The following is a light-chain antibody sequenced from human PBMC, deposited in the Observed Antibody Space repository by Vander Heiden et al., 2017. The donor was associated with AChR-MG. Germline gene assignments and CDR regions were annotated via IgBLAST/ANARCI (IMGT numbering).Light chain of an antibody. CDR1: SSNIGSNT. J-gene: IGLJ1*01. CDR2: SNN. V-gene: IGLV1-44*01. Sequence: QSVLTQPPSASGTPGQRGPISCSGRSSNIGSNTVNWYQQLPGTAPKLLIYSNNQRPSGVPDRFSGSKSGTSASLAISGLQSEDEADYYCAAWDDSLNGYVFGTGTKVTVL. CDR3: AAWDDSLNGYV.